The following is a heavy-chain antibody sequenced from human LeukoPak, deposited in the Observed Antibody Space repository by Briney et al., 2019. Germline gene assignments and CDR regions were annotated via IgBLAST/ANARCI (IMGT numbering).Heavy chain of an antibody. Sequence: QAGGSLRLSCAASGFTFSSYSMNWVRQAPGKGLEWVSHITASGTAMFYADSVKGRFTISRDNAKNSLCLQMNSLRDEDTAVYYCASSGSYRFDYWGQGTLVTVSS. CDR3: ASSGSYRFDY. J-gene: IGHJ4*02. CDR2: ITASGTAM. CDR1: GFTFSSYS. V-gene: IGHV3-48*02. D-gene: IGHD1-26*01.